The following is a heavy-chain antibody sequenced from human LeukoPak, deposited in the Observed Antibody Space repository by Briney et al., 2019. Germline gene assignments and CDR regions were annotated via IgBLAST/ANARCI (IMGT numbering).Heavy chain of an antibody. D-gene: IGHD4-23*01. CDR3: ARDSYGGNWSLGY. Sequence: ASVKVSVKASGFTFTGYYFHWVRQAPGQGLEWMGWVNPNTGGTNYAQMFQGRVTMTRDTSITTAYMELSRLTSDDTAVYYCARDSYGGNWSLGYWGQGTLVTVSS. J-gene: IGHJ4*02. CDR1: GFTFTGYY. V-gene: IGHV1-2*02. CDR2: VNPNTGGT.